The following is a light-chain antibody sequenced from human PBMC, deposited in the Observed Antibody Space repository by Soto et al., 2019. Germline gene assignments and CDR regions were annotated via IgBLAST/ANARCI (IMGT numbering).Light chain of an antibody. Sequence: QSALTQPASVSGSPGQSITISCTGTSSDVGGYNYVSWFQHHPGKAPKLIIYEVPYRPSGVSNRFSGSKSGDTASLTISGLQAEDEADYYCSSFTNTITRYAFGTGTKVTVL. CDR1: SSDVGGYNY. CDR3: SSFTNTITRYA. J-gene: IGLJ1*01. V-gene: IGLV2-14*01. CDR2: EVP.